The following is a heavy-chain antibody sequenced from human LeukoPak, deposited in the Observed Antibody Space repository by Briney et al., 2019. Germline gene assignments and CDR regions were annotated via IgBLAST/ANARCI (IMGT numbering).Heavy chain of an antibody. D-gene: IGHD4-17*01. CDR2: IYTSGST. J-gene: IGHJ6*03. V-gene: IGHV4-4*07. Sequence: PSETLSLTCTVSGGSISSYYWSWIRQPAGKGLEWIGRIYTSGSTNYNPSLKSRVTMSVDTSKNQFSLKLSSVTAADTAVYYCARGPSTVTTKWNYYYYYYMDVWGKGTTVTVSS. CDR1: GGSISSYY. CDR3: ARGPSTVTTKWNYYYYYYMDV.